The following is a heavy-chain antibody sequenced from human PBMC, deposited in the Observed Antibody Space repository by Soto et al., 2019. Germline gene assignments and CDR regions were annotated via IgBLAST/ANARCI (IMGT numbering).Heavy chain of an antibody. Sequence: GGSLRLSCAASGFTFSSYDMHWVRQAPGKGLEWVTVISFDGSNKYYGDSVKGRFTISRDNSKKRVYLQMNSLRAGDTAVYYCAKPIVAAGYYGLDVWGQGTTVTVSS. CDR3: AKPIVAAGYYGLDV. CDR2: ISFDGSNK. CDR1: GFTFSSYD. V-gene: IGHV3-30*18. D-gene: IGHD6-13*01. J-gene: IGHJ6*02.